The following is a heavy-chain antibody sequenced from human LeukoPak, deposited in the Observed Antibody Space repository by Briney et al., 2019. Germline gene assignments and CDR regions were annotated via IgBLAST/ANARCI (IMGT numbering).Heavy chain of an antibody. J-gene: IGHJ4*02. D-gene: IGHD6-13*01. Sequence: SETLSLTCTVSGASINSYYWSWIRQPPGKGLEWIGCIYDSGSTDYNPSLKSRDTISVDTSKNQFSLKLTSVTAADTAMYYCARTSSSWLWGQGTLVTVSS. CDR2: IYDSGST. V-gene: IGHV4-59*01. CDR1: GASINSYY. CDR3: ARTSSSWL.